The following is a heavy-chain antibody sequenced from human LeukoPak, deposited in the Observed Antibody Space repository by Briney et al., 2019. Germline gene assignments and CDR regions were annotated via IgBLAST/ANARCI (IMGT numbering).Heavy chain of an antibody. CDR3: AVYPLRLGELSMSLSDAFDI. CDR1: GYTLTELS. J-gene: IGHJ3*02. V-gene: IGHV1-24*01. CDR2: FDPEDGET. D-gene: IGHD3-16*02. Sequence: ASVKVSCKVSGYTLTELSMLWVRQAPGKGLEWMGGFDPEDGETIYAQKFQGRVTMTEDTSTDTAYMELSSLRSEDTAVYYCAVYPLRLGELSMSLSDAFDIWGQGTMVTVSS.